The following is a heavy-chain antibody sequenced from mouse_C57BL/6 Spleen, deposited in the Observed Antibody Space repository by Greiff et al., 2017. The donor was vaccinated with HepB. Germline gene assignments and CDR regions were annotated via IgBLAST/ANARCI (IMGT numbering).Heavy chain of an antibody. J-gene: IGHJ1*03. CDR3: ARRGLTTVVAHWYFDV. V-gene: IGHV5-17*01. CDR1: GFTFSDYG. D-gene: IGHD1-1*01. Sequence: EVKLMESGGGLVKPGGSLKLSCAASGFTFSDYGMHWVRQAPEKGLEWVAYISSGSSTIYYADTVKGRFTISRDNAKNTLFLQMTSLRSEDTAMYYGARRGLTTVVAHWYFDVWGTGTTVTVSS. CDR2: ISSGSSTI.